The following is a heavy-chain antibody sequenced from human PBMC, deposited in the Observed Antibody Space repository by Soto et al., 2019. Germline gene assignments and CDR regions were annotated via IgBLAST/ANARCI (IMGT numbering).Heavy chain of an antibody. Sequence: QVQLQESGPGLVKPSETLSLPCNVSGGSIRSYYWSWVRQPAGKPLEWIGRIYTTGSTKYNPSPTSRVSMSVDTSKNQFSLELTSVTAADTAVYYCAREVASGFGMDVWGLGTTVTVSS. V-gene: IGHV4-4*07. CDR1: GGSIRSYY. D-gene: IGHD2-15*01. CDR3: AREVASGFGMDV. J-gene: IGHJ6*02. CDR2: IYTTGST.